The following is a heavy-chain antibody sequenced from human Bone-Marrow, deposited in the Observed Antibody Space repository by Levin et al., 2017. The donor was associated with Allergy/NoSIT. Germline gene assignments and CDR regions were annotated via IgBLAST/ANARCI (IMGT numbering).Heavy chain of an antibody. J-gene: IGHJ1*01. CDR1: GFTFAAHA. CDR2: ISATGDTT. D-gene: IGHD6-19*01. CDR3: AKDLPVGWLWA. V-gene: IGHV3-23*02. Sequence: GESLKISCSAAGFTFAAHAMSWVRQAPGKGLEWVSTISATGDTTYYEDSVRGRFIISRDNTQLTLDLLKNNLRPEDTAVHYCAKDLPVGWLWAWGRGALVNVSS.